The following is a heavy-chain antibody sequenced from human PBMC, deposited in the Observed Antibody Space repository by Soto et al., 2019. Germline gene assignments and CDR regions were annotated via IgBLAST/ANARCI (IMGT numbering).Heavy chain of an antibody. J-gene: IGHJ4*02. CDR3: ARDISYYYDSRGYFDY. CDR2: ISGSGGST. D-gene: IGHD3-22*01. V-gene: IGHV3-23*01. CDR1: GFTFSSSA. Sequence: GGSLRLSCAASGFTFSSSAMSWVRQAPGKGLEWVSAISGSGGSTSYTDSVKGRFTISRDNSKNTLYLQMNSLRVEDTAVYYCARDISYYYDSRGYFDYWGQGTLVTVSS.